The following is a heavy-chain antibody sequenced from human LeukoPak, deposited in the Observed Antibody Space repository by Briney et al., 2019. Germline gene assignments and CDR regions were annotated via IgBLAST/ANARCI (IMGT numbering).Heavy chain of an antibody. CDR3: ANENYYGSGSYADH. V-gene: IGHV3-30*18. D-gene: IGHD3-10*01. CDR2: ISYDGSNT. Sequence: GASVKVSCKASGYTFTGYYMHWVRQAPGKGLEWVAIISYDGSNTYYADSVKGRFTISRDNSKNTLYLQMNSLRAEDTAVYYCANENYYGSGSYADHWGQGTLVTVSS. J-gene: IGHJ4*02. CDR1: GYTFTGYY.